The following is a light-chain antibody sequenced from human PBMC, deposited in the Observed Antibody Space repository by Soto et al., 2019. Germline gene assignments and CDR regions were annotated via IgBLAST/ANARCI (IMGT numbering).Light chain of an antibody. Sequence: QSALTQPASVSGSPGQSITISCTGTSSDVGGYNYVSWYQQHPGKAPKLMIYDVSNRPSGVSNRFSGSKSGNTASLTISGLQAEDVADYYCSSYTSSSTPVFGGGTKVTVL. CDR2: DVS. CDR3: SSYTSSSTPV. CDR1: SSDVGGYNY. J-gene: IGLJ2*01. V-gene: IGLV2-14*01.